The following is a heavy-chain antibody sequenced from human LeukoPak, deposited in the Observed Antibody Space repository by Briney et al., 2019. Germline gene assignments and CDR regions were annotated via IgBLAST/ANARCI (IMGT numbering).Heavy chain of an antibody. CDR3: AKDLFQRAVGWFDP. V-gene: IGHV3-30*02. D-gene: IGHD1-1*01. J-gene: IGHJ5*02. CDR1: GFTLSRYG. Sequence: GGSLRLSCAPSGFTLSRYGMHWVRQAPGKGLEWVAFIRYDGSNKYYADSVKGRFTISRDNSKNTLYLQMTSLRAEDTAVYYCAKDLFQRAVGWFDPWGQGTLVTVSS. CDR2: IRYDGSNK.